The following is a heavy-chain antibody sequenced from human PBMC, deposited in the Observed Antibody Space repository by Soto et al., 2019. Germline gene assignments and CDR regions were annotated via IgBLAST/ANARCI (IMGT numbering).Heavy chain of an antibody. CDR3: ARDRGYDAHDYYDNAMDV. D-gene: IGHD3-16*01. J-gene: IGHJ6*02. V-gene: IGHV3-21*01. CDR1: GFTFRTYT. Sequence: EVQLVESGGGLVKPGGSLRLSCISSGFTFRTYTMNWVRQAPGKGLEWVSGIRGFSPYTFYAESVKGRFTISRDNAKNSLYLQMNSLRADDTAVYYCARDRGYDAHDYYDNAMDVWGQGTTVTVSS. CDR2: IRGFSPYT.